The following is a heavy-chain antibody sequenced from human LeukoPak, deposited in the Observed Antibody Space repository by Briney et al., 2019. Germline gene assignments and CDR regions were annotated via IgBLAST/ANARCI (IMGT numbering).Heavy chain of an antibody. D-gene: IGHD6-6*01. CDR3: ARFREYSSSSGLDDF. Sequence: ASVKVSCKASGYTFTSYYMHWVRQAPGQGLEWMGWISAYSGNTNYAQKLQGRVTMTTDTSTSTAYMELRSLRSDDTAVYYCARFREYSSSSGLDDFWGQGTLVTVSS. V-gene: IGHV1-18*04. CDR1: GYTFTSYY. CDR2: ISAYSGNT. J-gene: IGHJ4*02.